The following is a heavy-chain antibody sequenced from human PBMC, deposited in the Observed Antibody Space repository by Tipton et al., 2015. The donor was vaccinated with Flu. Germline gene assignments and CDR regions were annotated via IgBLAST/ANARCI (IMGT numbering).Heavy chain of an antibody. CDR1: GFTFSSYA. V-gene: IGHV3-23*01. D-gene: IGHD5-18*01. CDR3: AKSPGYGDVFDY. J-gene: IGHJ4*02. CDR2: ISGSGGST. Sequence: SLRLSCAASGFTFSSYAMSWVRQAPGKGLEWVSAISGSGGSTYYADSVKGRFTISRDNSKNTLYLQMNSLRAEDTAVYYCAKSPGYGDVFDYWGQGALVTVSS.